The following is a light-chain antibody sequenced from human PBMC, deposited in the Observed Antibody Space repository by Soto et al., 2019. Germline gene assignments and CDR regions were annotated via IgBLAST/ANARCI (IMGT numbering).Light chain of an antibody. CDR3: AAWDDSLNAYV. CDR1: TSNIGANT. Sequence: QSVLTQPPSASGTPGQRVAFSCSGSTSNIGANTVNWYQQPPGAAPKLLIYSLSQRPSGVHDRFSGYKSGTSASLAISGLQYDDEADYYCAAWDDSLNAYVFGNGTKVTVL. J-gene: IGLJ1*01. V-gene: IGLV1-44*01. CDR2: SLS.